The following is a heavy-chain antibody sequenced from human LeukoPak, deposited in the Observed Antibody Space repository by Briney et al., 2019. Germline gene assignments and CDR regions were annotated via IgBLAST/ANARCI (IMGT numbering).Heavy chain of an antibody. Sequence: GGSLRLSCAASRFTFSIYSMDWVRQAPGKGLEWVSSISSSGSYIYYADSLKGRFTISRDNAKNSLYLQMNSLRAEDTAVYYCAREDASSWDYWGQGILVTVSS. CDR2: ISSSGSYI. D-gene: IGHD6-13*01. J-gene: IGHJ4*02. CDR3: AREDASSWDY. V-gene: IGHV3-21*01. CDR1: RFTFSIYS.